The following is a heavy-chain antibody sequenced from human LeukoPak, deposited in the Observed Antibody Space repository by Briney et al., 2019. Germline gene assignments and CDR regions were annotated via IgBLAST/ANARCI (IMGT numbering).Heavy chain of an antibody. CDR2: IYYSGST. D-gene: IGHD3-16*01. V-gene: IGHV4-59*01. Sequence: SETLSLTCTVSGGSISSYYWSWIRQPPGKGLEWIGYIYYSGSTNYNPSLKSRVTISVDTSKNQFSLKLSSVTAAGTAVYYCARGTITFGGVFDYWGQGTLVTVSS. CDR1: GGSISSYY. J-gene: IGHJ4*02. CDR3: ARGTITFGGVFDY.